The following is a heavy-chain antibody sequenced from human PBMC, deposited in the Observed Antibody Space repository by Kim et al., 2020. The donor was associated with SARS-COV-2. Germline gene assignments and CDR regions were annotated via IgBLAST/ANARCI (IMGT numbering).Heavy chain of an antibody. D-gene: IGHD4-17*01. Sequence: ASVKVSCKASGYTFNNNGLNWVRQAPGQGLEWMGWISAYNGNADYAQSLQGRVTMTTDTSTSTAYMELRSLRSDDTAIYYCAREGGDYSYYYAMDVWGQG. J-gene: IGHJ6*02. V-gene: IGHV1-18*01. CDR1: GYTFNNNG. CDR2: ISAYNGNA. CDR3: AREGGDYSYYYAMDV.